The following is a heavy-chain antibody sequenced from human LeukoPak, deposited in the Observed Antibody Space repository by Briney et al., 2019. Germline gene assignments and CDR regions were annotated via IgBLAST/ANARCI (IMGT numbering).Heavy chain of an antibody. Sequence: PSETLSLTCAVYGGSFSDYSWSWIRQPPGKGLEWIGEIDHSGSTNYNPSLKSRVTISVDTSKNQFSLKLSSVTAADTAVYYCARDSAYYDSSGYLKEDWFDPWGQGTLVTVSS. CDR1: GGSFSDYS. J-gene: IGHJ5*02. D-gene: IGHD3-22*01. CDR3: ARDSAYYDSSGYLKEDWFDP. CDR2: IDHSGST. V-gene: IGHV4-34*01.